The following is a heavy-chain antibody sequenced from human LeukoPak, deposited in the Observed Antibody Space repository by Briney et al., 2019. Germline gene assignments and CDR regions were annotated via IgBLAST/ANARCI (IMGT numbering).Heavy chain of an antibody. Sequence: PGGSLRLSCAASGFTFSGYAMSWVRQAPGKGLEWVSAISGSGGSTYYADSVKGRFTISRDNSKNTLYLQMNSLRAEDTAVYYCAKEGELSATGYYDSSGYHDYWGQGTLVTVPS. V-gene: IGHV3-23*01. CDR3: AKEGELSATGYYDSSGYHDY. CDR2: ISGSGGST. D-gene: IGHD3-22*01. CDR1: GFTFSGYA. J-gene: IGHJ4*02.